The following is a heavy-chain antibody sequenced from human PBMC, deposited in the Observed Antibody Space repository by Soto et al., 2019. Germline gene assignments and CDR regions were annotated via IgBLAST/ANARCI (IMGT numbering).Heavy chain of an antibody. Sequence: GASVKVSSKASGGTFSSYAISWVRQAPVQGLEWMGGIIPIFGTANYAQKFQGRVTSTADESTSTAYMELSSLRSEDTAVYYCASRRGPRGHFDYWGQGTLVTVSS. CDR2: IIPIFGTA. CDR1: GGTFSSYA. J-gene: IGHJ4*02. CDR3: ASRRGPRGHFDY. V-gene: IGHV1-69*13.